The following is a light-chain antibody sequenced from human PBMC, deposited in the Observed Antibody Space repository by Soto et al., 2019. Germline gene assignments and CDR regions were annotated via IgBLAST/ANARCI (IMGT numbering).Light chain of an antibody. CDR3: QQYNNWPLT. CDR2: GAS. J-gene: IGKJ4*01. Sequence: EPVMTQSPATLSVSPGERATLSCRASQSVSTNLAWYKQKRGQTPRLLIYGASSRATGIPDRFSGSGSGTEFTLTISSLQSEDFAVYYCQQYNNWPLTFGGGTKVDIK. V-gene: IGKV3-15*01. CDR1: QSVSTN.